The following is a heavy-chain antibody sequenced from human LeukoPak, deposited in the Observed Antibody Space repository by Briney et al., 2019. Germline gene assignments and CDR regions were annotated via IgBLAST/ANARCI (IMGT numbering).Heavy chain of an antibody. V-gene: IGHV4-59*01. CDR1: GASITNYY. CDR2: IYYSGNT. CDR3: ARGGSYGAYLDY. Sequence: SETLSLTCSVSGASITNYYWSWIRQAPGKGLEWLGYIYYSGNTNTYNPSLKSRATISLYTSRKYFSLELRSVTAADTAVYYCARGGSYGAYLDYWGQGALVIVSS. J-gene: IGHJ4*02. D-gene: IGHD1-26*01.